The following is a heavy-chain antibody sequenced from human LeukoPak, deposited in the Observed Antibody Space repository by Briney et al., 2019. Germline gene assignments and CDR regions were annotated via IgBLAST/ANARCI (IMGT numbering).Heavy chain of an antibody. CDR2: INHSGST. V-gene: IGHV4-34*01. D-gene: IGHD1-26*01. J-gene: IGHJ6*02. CDR1: GGSFSGYY. CDR3: ARVGKGFANYGMDV. Sequence: SETLSLTCAVYGGSFSGYYWSWIRQPPGKGLEWIGEINHSGSTNYNPSLKSRVAISVDTSKNQFSLKLSSVTAADTAVYYCARVGKGFANYGMDVWGQGTTVTVSS.